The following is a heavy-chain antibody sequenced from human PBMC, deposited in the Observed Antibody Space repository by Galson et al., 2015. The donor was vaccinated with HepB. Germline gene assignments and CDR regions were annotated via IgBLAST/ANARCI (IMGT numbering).Heavy chain of an antibody. V-gene: IGHV3-30*18. CDR2: ISYDGGNK. CDR1: GFIFSSYG. J-gene: IGHJ6*03. Sequence: SLRLSCAASGFIFSSYGMHWVRQAPGKGLEWVAVISYDGGNKYYADSVKGRFTISRDNSKNTLYLQMNSLRAEDTAVYYCAKADVTNYYYMDVWGKGTTVTVSS. CDR3: AKADVTNYYYMDV. D-gene: IGHD3-3*01.